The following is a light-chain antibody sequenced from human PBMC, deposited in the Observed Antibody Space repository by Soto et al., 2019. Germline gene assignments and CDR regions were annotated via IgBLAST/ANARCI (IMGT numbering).Light chain of an antibody. CDR2: DAY. CDR3: QQRHMWPIT. V-gene: IGKV3-11*01. CDR1: QSFRGL. J-gene: IGKJ5*01. Sequence: VLTQSPVTLSLSPGERATLSCRASQSFRGLLAWYQQKPGQAPRLLIYDAYNRATGIPPRFSGSGSGTDFSLTISSLEPEDSAVYYCQQRHMWPITFGQGTRLEIK.